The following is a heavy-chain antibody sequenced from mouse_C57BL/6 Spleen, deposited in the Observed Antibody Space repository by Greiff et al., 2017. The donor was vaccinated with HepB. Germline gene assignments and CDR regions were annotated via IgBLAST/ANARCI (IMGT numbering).Heavy chain of an antibody. J-gene: IGHJ2*01. D-gene: IGHD2-2*01. V-gene: IGHV2-2*01. Sequence: VQLQHSGPGLVQPSQRLSITCTVSGFSLTSYGVHWVRQSPGKGLEWLGVIWSGGSTDYNAAFISRLSISKDNSKSQVFFKMNSLQADDTAIYYCGSIYGYDGGYFDYWGQGTTLTVSS. CDR2: IWSGGST. CDR1: GFSLTSYG. CDR3: GSIYGYDGGYFDY.